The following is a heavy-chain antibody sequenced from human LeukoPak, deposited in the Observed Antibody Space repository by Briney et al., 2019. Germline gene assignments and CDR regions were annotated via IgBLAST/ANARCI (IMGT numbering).Heavy chain of an antibody. Sequence: PGGSLRLSCAASGFTFSSCSMNWVRQAPGRGLEWVSSISSSSSYIYYADSVKGRFTISRDNAKNSLYLQMNSLRAEDTAVYYCARAPIAARPTTLDYWGQGTLVTVSS. CDR2: ISSSSSYI. J-gene: IGHJ4*02. CDR3: ARAPIAARPTTLDY. V-gene: IGHV3-21*01. CDR1: GFTFSSCS. D-gene: IGHD6-6*01.